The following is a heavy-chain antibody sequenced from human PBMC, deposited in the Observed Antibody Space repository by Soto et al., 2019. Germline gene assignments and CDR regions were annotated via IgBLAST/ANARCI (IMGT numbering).Heavy chain of an antibody. D-gene: IGHD3-16*02. J-gene: IGHJ4*02. CDR2: IHQSGDT. Sequence: QVQLKESGPGLVTPWGTLSLTCAVSGDSVSNGNWWCWVRQPPGRGLEWVGEIHQSGDTNYNPSLKSRVTFSADWSNNQSPLRLNSVSSTDTAMYCCATSTSVFGIVTVYWGQGIVVTVS. CDR3: ATSTSVFGIVTVY. CDR1: GDSVSNGNW. V-gene: IGHV4-4*01.